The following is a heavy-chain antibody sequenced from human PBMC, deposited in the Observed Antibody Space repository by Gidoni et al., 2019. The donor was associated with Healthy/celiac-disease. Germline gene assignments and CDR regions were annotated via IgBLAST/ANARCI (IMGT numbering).Heavy chain of an antibody. CDR3: ARGPLGIAAAGTGGMDV. CDR1: GFTVSSNY. J-gene: IGHJ6*02. V-gene: IGHV3-53*01. D-gene: IGHD6-13*01. Sequence: EVQLVESGGGLIQPGGSLRLSCAASGFTVSSNYMSWVRQAPGKGLEWVSVIYSGGSTYYADSVKGRFTISRDNSKNTLYLQMNSLRAEDTAVYYCARGPLGIAAAGTGGMDVWGQGTTVTVSS. CDR2: IYSGGST.